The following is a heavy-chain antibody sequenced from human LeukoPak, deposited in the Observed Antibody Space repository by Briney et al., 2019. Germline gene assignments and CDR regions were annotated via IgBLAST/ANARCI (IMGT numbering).Heavy chain of an antibody. V-gene: IGHV3-30*18. Sequence: GGSLRLSCAASGFTFSSYGMHWVRQAPGKGLEWVAVISYDGSNEYYADSVKGRFTISRDNSKNTLYLQMNSLRAEDTAVYYCAKAVSRSGYVSVFDYWGQGTLVTVSS. J-gene: IGHJ4*02. CDR1: GFTFSSYG. D-gene: IGHD5-12*01. CDR3: AKAVSRSGYVSVFDY. CDR2: ISYDGSNE.